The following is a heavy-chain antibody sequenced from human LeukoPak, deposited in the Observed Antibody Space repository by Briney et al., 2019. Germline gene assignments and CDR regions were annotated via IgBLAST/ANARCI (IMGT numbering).Heavy chain of an antibody. CDR1: GGSFSGYY. D-gene: IGHD4-23*01. CDR2: INHSGST. Sequence: SETLSLTCAVYGGSFSGYYWSWIRQPPGKGLEWIGEINHSGSTNYNPSLKSRVTISVDTSKNQFSLKLSSVTAADTAVYYCARVGGDYWGQGTLVTVSS. CDR3: ARVGGDY. V-gene: IGHV4-34*01. J-gene: IGHJ4*02.